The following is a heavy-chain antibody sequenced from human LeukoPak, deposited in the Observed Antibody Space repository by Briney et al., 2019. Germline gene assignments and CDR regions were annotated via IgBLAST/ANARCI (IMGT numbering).Heavy chain of an antibody. D-gene: IGHD6-19*01. CDR1: GYTFSSYS. CDR2: INTNTGNP. CDR3: ARGGYSRGQGSPFDY. Sequence: ASVKVSCKVSGYTFSSYSISWVRQAPGQGLEWMGWINTNTGNPTYAQGFTGRFVFSLDTSVGTTYLQINSLKTEDTAVYYCARGGYSRGQGSPFDYWGQGALVTVSS. V-gene: IGHV7-4-1*02. J-gene: IGHJ4*02.